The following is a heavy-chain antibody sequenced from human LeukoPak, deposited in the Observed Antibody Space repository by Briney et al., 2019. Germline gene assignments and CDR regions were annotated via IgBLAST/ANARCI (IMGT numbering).Heavy chain of an antibody. D-gene: IGHD5-24*01. Sequence: GGSLRLSCAASGSTFSSYSMNWVRQAPGKGLEWVSSISSSSSYIYYADSVKGRFTISRDNAKNSLYLQMNSLRAEDTAVYYCARDSGYSPLYYYYYMDVWGKGTTVTVSS. CDR2: ISSSSSYI. J-gene: IGHJ6*03. CDR3: ARDSGYSPLYYYYYMDV. V-gene: IGHV3-21*01. CDR1: GSTFSSYS.